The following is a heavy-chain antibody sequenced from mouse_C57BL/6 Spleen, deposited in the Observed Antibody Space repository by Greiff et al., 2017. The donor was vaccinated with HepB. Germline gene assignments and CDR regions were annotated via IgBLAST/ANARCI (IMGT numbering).Heavy chain of an antibody. CDR3: AREENYYGSSPYYFDY. CDR2: IDPEDGET. CDR1: GFNIKDYY. J-gene: IGHJ2*01. Sequence: EVQVVESGAELVKPGASVKLSCTASGFNIKDYYMHWVKQRTEQGLEWIGRIDPEDGETKYAPKFQGKATITADTSSNTAYLQLSSLTSEDTAVYYCAREENYYGSSPYYFDYWGQGTTLTVSS. V-gene: IGHV14-2*01. D-gene: IGHD1-1*01.